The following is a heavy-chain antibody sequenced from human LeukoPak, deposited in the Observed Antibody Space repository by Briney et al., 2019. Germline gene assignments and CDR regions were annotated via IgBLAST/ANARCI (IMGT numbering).Heavy chain of an antibody. CDR1: GFRFSDHY. D-gene: IGHD4-23*01. CDR3: ARETPVVNLGD. CDR2: SRNKANSYQT. Sequence: QPGGSLRLSCVASGFRFSDHYMDWVRQAPGKGLEWVGRSRNKANSYQTEYAASVKGRFTISRDDSKNSVDLEMNSLKIEDTAVYYCARETPVVNLGDWGQGTRVTVSS. J-gene: IGHJ4*02. V-gene: IGHV3-72*01.